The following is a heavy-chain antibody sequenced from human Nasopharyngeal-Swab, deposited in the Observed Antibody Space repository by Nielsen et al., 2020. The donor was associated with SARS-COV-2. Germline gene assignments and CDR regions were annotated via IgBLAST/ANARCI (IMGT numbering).Heavy chain of an antibody. V-gene: IGHV4-4*02. Sequence: WIRQPPGKGLEWIGEIYHNGSTNYNPSLKSRVTISVDKSKNQFSLKLSSVTAADTAVYYCAREVAAGGDYWGQGTLVTVSS. D-gene: IGHD6-13*01. J-gene: IGHJ4*02. CDR3: AREVAAGGDY. CDR2: IYHNGST.